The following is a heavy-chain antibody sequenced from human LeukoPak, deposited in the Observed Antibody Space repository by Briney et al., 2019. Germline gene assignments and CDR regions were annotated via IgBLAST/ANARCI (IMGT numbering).Heavy chain of an antibody. V-gene: IGHV3-9*01. CDR1: GFTFDDYA. CDR3: AKDSGGGGVVLLYYFDY. Sequence: GGSLRLSCAASGFTFDDYAMHWVRQAPGKGLEWVSGISWNSGSIGYADSVKGRFTISRDNAKNSLYLQMNSLRAGDTALYYCAKDSGGGGVVLLYYFDYWGQGTLVTVSS. D-gene: IGHD2-15*01. CDR2: ISWNSGSI. J-gene: IGHJ4*02.